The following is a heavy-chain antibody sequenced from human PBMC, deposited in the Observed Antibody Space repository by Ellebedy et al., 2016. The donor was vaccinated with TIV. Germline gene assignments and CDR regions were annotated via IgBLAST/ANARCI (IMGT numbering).Heavy chain of an antibody. V-gene: IGHV1-2*02. CDR2: INPNSGAT. D-gene: IGHD6-19*01. CDR1: GYTFTEYY. J-gene: IGHJ4*02. Sequence: ASVKVSCKASGYTFTEYYMHWVRQAPGQGLEWMGWINPNSGATNYAQKFQGRVTMTRDTSIGIAYMELRRLRSDETAVYYCAREYLEQWLARGFDSWGQGSLVTVSS. CDR3: AREYLEQWLARGFDS.